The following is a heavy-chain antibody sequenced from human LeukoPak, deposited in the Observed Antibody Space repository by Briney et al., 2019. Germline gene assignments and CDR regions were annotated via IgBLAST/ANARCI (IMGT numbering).Heavy chain of an antibody. J-gene: IGHJ1*01. CDR1: GFTFSSYW. V-gene: IGHV3-7*03. D-gene: IGHD6-19*01. Sequence: GGSLRLSCAASGFTFSSYWMSWVRQAPGKGLEWVANIKQDGSEKYYVDSVKGRFTISRDNSKNTLYLQMNSLRAEDTAVYYCAKGGVAVVLGVQHWGQGTLVTVSS. CDR3: AKGGVAVVLGVQH. CDR2: IKQDGSEK.